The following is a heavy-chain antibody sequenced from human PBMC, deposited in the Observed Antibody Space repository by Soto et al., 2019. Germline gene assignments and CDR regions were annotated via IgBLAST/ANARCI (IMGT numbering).Heavy chain of an antibody. CDR3: ARTLVGATPADY. D-gene: IGHD1-26*01. CDR1: GFTFSSYS. Sequence: GGSLRLSCAASGFTFSSYSMNWVRQAPGKGLEWVSYINSGSSSKHYADAVTGRFTITRDTSASTAYMELSSLRSEDTAVYYCARTLVGATPADYWGQGTLVTVSS. V-gene: IGHV3-48*01. J-gene: IGHJ4*02. CDR2: INSGSSSK.